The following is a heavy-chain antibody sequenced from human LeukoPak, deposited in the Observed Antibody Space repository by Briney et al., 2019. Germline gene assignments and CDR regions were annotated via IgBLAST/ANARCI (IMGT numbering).Heavy chain of an antibody. CDR2: ISSSSSYI. D-gene: IGHD4/OR15-4a*01. J-gene: IGHJ4*02. CDR1: GFTFSSYS. CDR3: ARAGANFKTSPFDY. Sequence: GGSLRLSCAASGFTFSSYSMNWVRRAPGKGLEWVSSISSSSSYIYYADSVKGRFTISRDNAKNSLYLQMNSLRAEGTAVYYCARAGANFKTSPFDYWGQGTLVTVSS. V-gene: IGHV3-21*01.